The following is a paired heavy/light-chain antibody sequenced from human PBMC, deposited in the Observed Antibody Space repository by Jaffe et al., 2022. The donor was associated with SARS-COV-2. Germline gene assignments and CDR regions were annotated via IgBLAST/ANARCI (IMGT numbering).Heavy chain of an antibody. CDR1: GFTFDDYY. J-gene: IGHJ4*02. CDR2: IHSFSTTT. D-gene: IGHD2-21*02. CDR3: VRVVTAYFNGLPLYFDS. Sequence: QVQLAESGGGLVKPGGSLRLSCEAFGFTFDDYYMGWIRQAPGEGLQLVSYIHSFSTTTHYAGFVMGRFTVSRDNARNSLSLQMDDLRPDDTAMYYCVRVVTAYFNGLPLYFDSWGRGALVSVSS. V-gene: IGHV3-11*01.
Light chain of an antibody. CDR3: CSGTTSGGLVV. CDR2: DAG. CDR1: SSDIGGFGS. Sequence: QSALTQPASVSGSPGQSITISCTGASSDIGGFGSVSWYQQRPGKAPTLIIYDAGHRPSGVPSRFSGSRSGDTASLAISGLQPEDEASYFCCSGTTSGGLVVFGGGTILTVL. J-gene: IGLJ3*02. V-gene: IGLV2-14*03.